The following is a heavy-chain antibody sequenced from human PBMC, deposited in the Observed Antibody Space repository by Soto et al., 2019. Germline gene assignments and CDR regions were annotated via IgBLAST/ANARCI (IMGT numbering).Heavy chain of an antibody. CDR2: INPYSGGA. V-gene: IGHV1-2*02. CDR1: GYTFTGYF. D-gene: IGHD3-10*01. Sequence: QVQLLQSGAEVKKPGASVKVSCEASGYTFTGYFMHWVRQAPGQGLEWMGWINPYSGGADYAQRFEVRVTRTRDTSISTVYLELSRLRFDDSAVYYCARVIRGAYYNSPLDTWGQGTVVTVS. J-gene: IGHJ5*02. CDR3: ARVIRGAYYNSPLDT.